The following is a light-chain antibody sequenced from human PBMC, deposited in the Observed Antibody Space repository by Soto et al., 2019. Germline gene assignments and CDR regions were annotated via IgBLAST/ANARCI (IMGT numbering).Light chain of an antibody. CDR3: SSYAISSSLYI. CDR2: EVS. V-gene: IGLV2-14*01. Sequence: QSALTQPPSASGSPGQSVTISCTGTSSDVGGYNYVSWYQQHPGKAPKLMIYEVSNRPSGVSDRFSGSKSGNTASLTISGLQAEDEADYYCSSYAISSSLYIFGTGTKVTVL. CDR1: SSDVGGYNY. J-gene: IGLJ1*01.